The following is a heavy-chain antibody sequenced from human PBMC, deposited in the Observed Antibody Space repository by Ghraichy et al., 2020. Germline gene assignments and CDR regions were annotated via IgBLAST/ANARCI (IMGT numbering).Heavy chain of an antibody. CDR1: GFTFSNAW. V-gene: IGHV3-15*01. D-gene: IGHD6-19*01. Sequence: GGSLRLSCAASGFTFSNAWMSWVRQAPGKGLEWVGRIKSKTDGGTTDYAAPVKGRFTISRDDSKNTLYLQMNSLKTEDTAVYYCTTPNSSGPLDAFDIWGQGTMVTVSS. J-gene: IGHJ3*02. CDR2: IKSKTDGGTT. CDR3: TTPNSSGPLDAFDI.